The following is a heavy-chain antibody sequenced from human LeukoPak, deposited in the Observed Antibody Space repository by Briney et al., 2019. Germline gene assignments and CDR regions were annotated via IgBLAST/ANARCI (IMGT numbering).Heavy chain of an antibody. V-gene: IGHV1-46*01. CDR2: INPSDGST. D-gene: IGHD3-22*01. Sequence: ASVKVSFKSSVYTFTRYYMHWVRQAPGQGLAWMGIINPSDGSTSYPQKFQGRVTMTRDTSTTTVYMELSGRRSAVTAVYYCARPLNYYDSSGYYNYWGQGTLVTVSS. CDR3: ARPLNYYDSSGYYNY. CDR1: VYTFTRYY. J-gene: IGHJ4*02.